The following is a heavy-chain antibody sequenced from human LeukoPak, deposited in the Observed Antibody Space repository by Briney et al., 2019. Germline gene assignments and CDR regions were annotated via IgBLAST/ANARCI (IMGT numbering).Heavy chain of an antibody. Sequence: PGGSLRLSCAASGCTFSDHYMDWVRQAPGKGLEWVGRIRNKANSYTTEYAASVKGRFTISRDDSKNSLYLQMNSLKCEDTAVYYCAREWDSGSYYLGYLDYWGQGTLVTVSS. CDR2: IRNKANSYTT. CDR1: GCTFSDHY. D-gene: IGHD1-26*01. V-gene: IGHV3-72*01. CDR3: AREWDSGSYYLGYLDY. J-gene: IGHJ4*02.